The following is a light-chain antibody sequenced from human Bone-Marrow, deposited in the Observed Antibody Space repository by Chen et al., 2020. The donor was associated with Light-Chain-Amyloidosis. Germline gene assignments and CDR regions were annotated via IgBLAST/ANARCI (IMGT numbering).Light chain of an antibody. CDR1: DLPTKY. Sequence: SYELSQPPSVSESPGQTARLTCSGDDLPTKYAYWYQQKPGQAPVLVIHRDTERPSGISERFSGASSGTTATLTISGVQAEDEADYHCQSADSSGTYEVIFGGGTKLTVL. CDR3: QSADSSGTYEVI. CDR2: RDT. J-gene: IGLJ2*01. V-gene: IGLV3-25*03.